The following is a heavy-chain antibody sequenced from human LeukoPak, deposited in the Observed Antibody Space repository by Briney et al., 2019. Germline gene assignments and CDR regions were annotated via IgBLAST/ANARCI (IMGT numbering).Heavy chain of an antibody. D-gene: IGHD3-22*01. V-gene: IGHV1-2*02. Sequence: GASVKVSCKASGYTFTSYYMHWVRQAPGQGLEWMGWINPISGGTHYAQKFQGRVTMTRDTSISTAYMELSRLRFDDTAVYYCARGYYESIGDYWGQGTLVTVSS. J-gene: IGHJ4*02. CDR1: GYTFTSYY. CDR2: INPISGGT. CDR3: ARGYYESIGDY.